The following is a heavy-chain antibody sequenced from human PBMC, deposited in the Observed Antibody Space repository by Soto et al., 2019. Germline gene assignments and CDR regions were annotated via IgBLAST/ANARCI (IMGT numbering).Heavy chain of an antibody. J-gene: IGHJ4*02. V-gene: IGHV3-74*01. D-gene: IGHD3-22*01. CDR3: ARVVNPLHSSGEGSFDY. Sequence: LRLSCVASGFSFRSYWMHWVRQAPGKGLAWVARISSDGTTTTYADSANGHFTVSRDNAANTLYLQMSSLRSEDTAVYYCARVVNPLHSSGEGSFDYWGQGTLVTVSS. CDR1: GFSFRSYW. CDR2: ISSDGTTT.